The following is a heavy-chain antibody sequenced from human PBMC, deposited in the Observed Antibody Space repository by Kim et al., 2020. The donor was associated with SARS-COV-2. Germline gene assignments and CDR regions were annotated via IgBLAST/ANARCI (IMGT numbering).Heavy chain of an antibody. Sequence: GGSLRLSCAASGFTFSSYAMHWVRQAPGKGLEWVAVISYDGSNKYYADSVKGRFTISRDNSKNTLYLQMNSLRAEDTAVYYCAKGGTYYYGSGSPFDPWG. J-gene: IGHJ5*02. D-gene: IGHD3-10*01. CDR3: AKGGTYYYGSGSPFDP. V-gene: IGHV3-30*04. CDR2: ISYDGSNK. CDR1: GFTFSSYA.